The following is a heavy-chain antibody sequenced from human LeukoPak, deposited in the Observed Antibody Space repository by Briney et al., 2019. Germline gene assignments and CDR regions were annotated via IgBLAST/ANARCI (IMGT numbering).Heavy chain of an antibody. Sequence: GGSLRLSCAASGFTFDDYAMHWVRQGPRKGLEWVSSINWNSGNIGYADSVKGRFTISRDNAKNTLYLQMNSLRAEDTAVYYCATAGNYRFDYWGQGTLVTVSS. CDR3: ATAGNYRFDY. J-gene: IGHJ4*02. CDR2: INWNSGNI. V-gene: IGHV3-9*01. D-gene: IGHD1-7*01. CDR1: GFTFDDYA.